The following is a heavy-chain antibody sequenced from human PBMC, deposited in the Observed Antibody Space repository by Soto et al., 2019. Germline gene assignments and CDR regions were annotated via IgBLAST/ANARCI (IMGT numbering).Heavy chain of an antibody. Sequence: SETLSLTCTVSGGSVSSGSYYWSWIRQPPGKGLEWIGYISYSGSTNYNPSLKSRVTISVDTSKNQFSLKLSSVTAADTAVYYCARDHSGSYFYYGMDVWGQGTTVTSP. J-gene: IGHJ6*02. CDR2: ISYSGST. D-gene: IGHD1-26*01. CDR3: ARDHSGSYFYYGMDV. V-gene: IGHV4-61*01. CDR1: GGSVSSGSYY.